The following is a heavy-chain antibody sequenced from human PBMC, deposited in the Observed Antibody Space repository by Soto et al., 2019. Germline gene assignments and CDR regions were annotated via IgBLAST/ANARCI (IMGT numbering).Heavy chain of an antibody. CDR2: IWYDGSNQ. CDR3: VKDHGGGDGYSEPYFDY. J-gene: IGHJ4*02. V-gene: IGHV3-33*06. D-gene: IGHD2-21*02. Sequence: QVQLVESGGGVVQPGRSLRLSCAASGFIFTTYGLHWVRQAPGKGLEWVAVIWYDGSNQYYADSVKGRFTISRDNSKNILYLEMNSVRVEDTAVYYCVKDHGGGDGYSEPYFDYWGQGTLVTVSS. CDR1: GFIFTTYG.